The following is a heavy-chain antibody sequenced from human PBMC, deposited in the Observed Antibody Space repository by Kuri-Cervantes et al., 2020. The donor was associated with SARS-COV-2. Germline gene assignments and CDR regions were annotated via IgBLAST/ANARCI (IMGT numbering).Heavy chain of an antibody. CDR3: ARVWGYCSGGSCLLPFDY. J-gene: IGHJ4*02. Sequence: ASVKVSCKASGYTFTSYYMHWVRQAPGQGLEWMGIINPSGGSTSYEQKFQGRVTMTRDTSTSTAYMELSSLRSEDTAVYYCARVWGYCSGGSCLLPFDYWGQGTLVTVSS. D-gene: IGHD2-15*01. CDR1: GYTFTSYY. CDR2: INPSGGST. V-gene: IGHV1-46*01.